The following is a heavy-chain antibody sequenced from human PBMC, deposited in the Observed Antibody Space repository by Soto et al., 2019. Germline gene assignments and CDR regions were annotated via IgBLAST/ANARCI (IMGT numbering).Heavy chain of an antibody. Sequence: QITLKESGPTLVKPTQTLTLTCTFSGFSLSTSGVGVGWIRQPPGKALEWLALIYWDDDKRYSPSLKSRLTITKDTSKNQVVLTMTNMDPLDTATYYCALGKGERAFDYWGQGTLVTVSS. CDR1: GFSLSTSGVG. D-gene: IGHD2-21*01. V-gene: IGHV2-5*02. CDR2: IYWDDDK. CDR3: ALGKGERAFDY. J-gene: IGHJ4*02.